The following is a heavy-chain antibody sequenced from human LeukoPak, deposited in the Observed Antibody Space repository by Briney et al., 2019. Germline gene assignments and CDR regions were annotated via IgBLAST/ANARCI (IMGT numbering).Heavy chain of an antibody. J-gene: IGHJ3*02. CDR3: ARNLVGAAAFYAFDI. V-gene: IGHV1-8*01. CDR1: GYIFTSYD. D-gene: IGHD1-26*01. Sequence: ASVKVSCKASGYIFTSYDINGVRQATGQGLEWMGWMNPNSGNTGYAQKFQGRVTMTRNASISTAYMELNSLRSEDTAVYYCARNLVGAAAFYAFDIWGQGTMVTVSS. CDR2: MNPNSGNT.